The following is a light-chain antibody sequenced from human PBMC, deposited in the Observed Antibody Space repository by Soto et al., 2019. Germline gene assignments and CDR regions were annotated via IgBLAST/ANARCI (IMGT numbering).Light chain of an antibody. Sequence: QSVLTQPPSASGAPGLRVTISCSGSNSNIGGNTVNWYQQLPGKAPKLLIHSDNERPSGVPGRFSGSRSGASASLAITGLQSEDEAYYYCSAWDDTLSGPVLGGGTKVTV. CDR2: SDN. J-gene: IGLJ3*02. V-gene: IGLV1-44*01. CDR1: NSNIGGNT. CDR3: SAWDDTLSGPV.